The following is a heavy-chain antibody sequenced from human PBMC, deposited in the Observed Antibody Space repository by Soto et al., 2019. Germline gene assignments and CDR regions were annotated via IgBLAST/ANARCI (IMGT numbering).Heavy chain of an antibody. J-gene: IGHJ4*02. D-gene: IGHD6-13*01. CDR1: GFTFSDHG. CDR3: ANAGYLGYASIKAY. V-gene: IGHV3-30*18. CDR2: ISFDGSTK. Sequence: QVQLVESGGGVVQPGTSLRLSCAASGFTFSDHGMHWVRQAPGKGLEWVTVISFDGSTKYYTGSVKGRFTISRDNSKNTVYLQSHGLRVEDTAVYYCANAGYLGYASIKAYWGQGTLVTVSS.